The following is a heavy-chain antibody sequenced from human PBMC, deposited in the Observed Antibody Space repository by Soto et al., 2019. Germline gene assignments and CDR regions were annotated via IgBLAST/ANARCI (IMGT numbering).Heavy chain of an antibody. CDR1: GFTFSSYS. J-gene: IGHJ1*01. CDR2: ISSSSSTI. Sequence: EVQLVECGGGLVQPGGSLRLSCAASGFTFSSYSMNWVRQAPGKGLEWVSYISSSSSTIYYADSVKGRFTISRDNAKNSLYLQMNSLRAEDTAVYYCASVTYSSSWQSAEYFQHWGQGTLVTVSS. V-gene: IGHV3-48*01. CDR3: ASVTYSSSWQSAEYFQH. D-gene: IGHD6-13*01.